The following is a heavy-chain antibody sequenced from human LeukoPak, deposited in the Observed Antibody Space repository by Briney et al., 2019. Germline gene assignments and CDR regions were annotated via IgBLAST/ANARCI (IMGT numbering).Heavy chain of an antibody. CDR2: MNPNSGNK. V-gene: IGHV1-8*01. Sequence: RASVKVSCKASGYSFSSFDINWVRQVAGQGLEWMGWMNPNSGNKGYAQEFQGRVTMTRNTSISTAYTELSSLRSEDTAVYYCARVTRYYYGMDVWGQGTTVTVSS. CDR3: ARVTRYYYGMDV. J-gene: IGHJ6*02. CDR1: GYSFSSFD.